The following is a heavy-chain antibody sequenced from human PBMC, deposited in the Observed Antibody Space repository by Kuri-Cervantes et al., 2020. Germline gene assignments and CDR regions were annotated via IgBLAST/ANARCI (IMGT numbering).Heavy chain of an antibody. V-gene: IGHV3-72*01. CDR2: TRNKANSYDT. Sequence: GGSLRLSCAASGFTFSDHYMDWVRQAPGKGLEWVGRTRNKANSYDTEYAASVKGRLTISRDDSKNSLYLQMNSLKTEDTVVYYCARDRGIMPIYYYYTYGMDVWGQGTTVTVSS. D-gene: IGHD3-10*01. CDR3: ARDRGIMPIYYYYTYGMDV. CDR1: GFTFSDHY. J-gene: IGHJ6*02.